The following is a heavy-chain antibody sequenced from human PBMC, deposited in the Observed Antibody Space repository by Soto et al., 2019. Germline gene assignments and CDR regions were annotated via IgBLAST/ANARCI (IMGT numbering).Heavy chain of an antibody. Sequence: VASVKVSCKASGGTSSSYAISWVRQAPGQGLEWMGGIIPIFGTANYAQKFQGRVTITADKSTSTAYMELSSLRSEDTAVYYCASRGNIVVVPAARVFYYYYGMDVWGQGTTVTVSS. CDR3: ASRGNIVVVPAARVFYYYYGMDV. CDR2: IIPIFGTA. D-gene: IGHD2-2*01. CDR1: GGTSSSYA. J-gene: IGHJ6*02. V-gene: IGHV1-69*06.